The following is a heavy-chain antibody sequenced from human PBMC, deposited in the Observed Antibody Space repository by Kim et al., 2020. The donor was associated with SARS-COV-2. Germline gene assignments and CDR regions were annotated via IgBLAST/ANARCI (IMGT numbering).Heavy chain of an antibody. CDR3: ARDSGSEFDY. D-gene: IGHD3-10*01. V-gene: IGHV4-31*03. CDR1: GGSISSGGYY. CDR2: IYYSGST. Sequence: SETLSLTCTVSGGSISSGGYYWSWIRQHPGKGLEWIGYIYYSGSTYYNPSLKSRVTISVDTSKNQFSLKLSSVTAADTAVYYCARDSGSEFDYWGQGTLVTVSS. J-gene: IGHJ4*02.